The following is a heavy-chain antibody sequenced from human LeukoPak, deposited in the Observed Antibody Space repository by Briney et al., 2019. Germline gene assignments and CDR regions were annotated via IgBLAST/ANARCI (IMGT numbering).Heavy chain of an antibody. CDR1: GFTFSSYA. V-gene: IGHV3-30-3*01. CDR3: AREGIAADLDY. CDR2: ISYDGSNK. J-gene: IGHJ4*02. Sequence: GGSLRLSCAASGFTFSSYAMHWVRQAPGKGLEWVAVISYDGSNKYYADSVKGRFTISRDNSKNTLYLQMNSLRAEDTAVYYCAREGIAADLDYWGQGTLVTVSS. D-gene: IGHD6-13*01.